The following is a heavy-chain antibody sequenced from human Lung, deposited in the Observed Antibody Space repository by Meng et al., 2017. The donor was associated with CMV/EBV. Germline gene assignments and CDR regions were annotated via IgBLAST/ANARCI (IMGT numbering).Heavy chain of an antibody. CDR1: GGSLSGYY. CDR2: IRHSGDIT. CDR3: ARQYSSSYYSDY. J-gene: IGHJ4*02. D-gene: IGHD6-6*01. V-gene: IGHV4-34*01. Sequence: SQXXSLTXGIYGGSLSGYYWSWIRQTPGKGLEWIGEIRHSGDITNYNPSLKSRVTISIDTSKKQFSLKLSAVTAADTAVYYCARQYSSSYYSDYWGQGPLVTVSS.